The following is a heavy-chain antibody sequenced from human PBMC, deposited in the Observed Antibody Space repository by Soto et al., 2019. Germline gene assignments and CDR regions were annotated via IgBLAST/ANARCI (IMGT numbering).Heavy chain of an antibody. D-gene: IGHD4-17*01. CDR3: ARHSDPGATVVTDAFDI. Sequence: EVQLVQSGAEVKKPGESLKISCKGSGYSFTSYWIGWVRQMPGKGLEWMGIIYPGDSDTRYSPSFQGQVTISADKSISTAYRQWSSLKASDTAMYYCARHSDPGATVVTDAFDIWGQGTMVTVSS. V-gene: IGHV5-51*01. CDR1: GYSFTSYW. CDR2: IYPGDSDT. J-gene: IGHJ3*02.